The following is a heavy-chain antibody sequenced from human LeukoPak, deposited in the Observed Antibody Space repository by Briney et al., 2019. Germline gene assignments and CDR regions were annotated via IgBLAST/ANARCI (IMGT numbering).Heavy chain of an antibody. CDR1: GGSISSGGYS. CDR2: IYHSGST. Sequence: SETLSLTCAVSGGSISSGGYSWSWIRQPPGKGLEWIGYIYHSGSTYYNPSLKSRVTISVDRSKNQFSLKLSSVTAADTAVYYCARARTYYYDSSGYSPKDYFDYWGQGTLVTVSS. J-gene: IGHJ4*02. V-gene: IGHV4-30-2*01. CDR3: ARARTYYYDSSGYSPKDYFDY. D-gene: IGHD3-22*01.